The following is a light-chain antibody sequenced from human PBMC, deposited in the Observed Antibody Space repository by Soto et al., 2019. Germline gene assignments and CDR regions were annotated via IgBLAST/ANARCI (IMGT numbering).Light chain of an antibody. V-gene: IGLV2-14*01. CDR1: SGDVGAYNY. J-gene: IGLJ2*01. CDR2: GVT. CDR3: SSFTTSSTLV. Sequence: QSALTQPASVSGSPGQSITISCTGTSGDVGAYNYVSWFQQHPGKAPKIMLYGVTTRPSGVSNRFSGSKSGNTASLTISGLQAEDEAHYYCSSFTTSSTLVFGGGTKLTVL.